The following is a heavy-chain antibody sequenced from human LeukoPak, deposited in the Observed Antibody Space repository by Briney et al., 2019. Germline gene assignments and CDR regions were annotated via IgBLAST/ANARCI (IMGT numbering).Heavy chain of an antibody. V-gene: IGHV4-59*01. J-gene: IGHJ4*02. CDR3: AGKKGSWGGFDY. D-gene: IGHD6-13*01. Sequence: SETLSLTCTVSGGSISSYYRSWVRQPPGKGLEWVWSIYYSGSTNYNPSLKSRVTISVDTSKDQFSLKLSSVTAADTAVYYCAGKKGSWGGFDYWGQGTLVTVSS. CDR2: IYYSGST. CDR1: GGSISSYY.